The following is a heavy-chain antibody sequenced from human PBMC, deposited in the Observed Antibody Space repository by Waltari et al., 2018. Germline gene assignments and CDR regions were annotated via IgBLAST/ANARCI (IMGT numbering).Heavy chain of an antibody. D-gene: IGHD3-3*01. V-gene: IGHV4-39*01. CDR1: GGSISSXSYY. CDR2: IYSSGNT. J-gene: IGHJ4*02. Sequence: QLRLXESGPGLVKPSETLSLTXTVSGGSISSXSYYWGWFRQPPGTGLEWIVSIYSSGNTYYNXSLKGLVTXAVDXSKXQFSLXRXSVTAADTXXYYWXRLVVPAFWXXDYYFDYXGQGTLVTVXS. CDR3: XRLVVPAFWXXDYYFDY.